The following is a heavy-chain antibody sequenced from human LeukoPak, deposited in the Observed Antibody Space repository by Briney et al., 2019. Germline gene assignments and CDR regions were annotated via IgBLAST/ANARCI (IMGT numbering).Heavy chain of an antibody. V-gene: IGHV4-39*07. J-gene: IGHJ6*03. Sequence: PSETLSLTCTVSGGSISSSSYYWGWIRQPPGKGLEWIGSIYYSGSTYYNPSLKSRVTMSVDTSKNQFSLKLSSVTAADTAVYYCARDLSVKAVAGPNYYYYMDVWGKGTTVTISS. D-gene: IGHD6-19*01. CDR2: IYYSGST. CDR1: GGSISSSSYY. CDR3: ARDLSVKAVAGPNYYYYMDV.